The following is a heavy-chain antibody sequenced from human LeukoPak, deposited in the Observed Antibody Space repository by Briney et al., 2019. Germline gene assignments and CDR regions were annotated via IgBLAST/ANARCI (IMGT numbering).Heavy chain of an antibody. CDR1: GITFSSFG. D-gene: IGHD7-27*01. Sequence: PGRSLRLSCVASGITFSSFGMHWVRQAPGKGLEWVAFIWYDGSNEYYADSVKGRFTISRDNSKNTLYLQMNSLRGDDTAVYYCARDSPLTAGPFDPWGQGTLVTVSS. CDR2: IWYDGSNE. V-gene: IGHV3-33*01. CDR3: ARDSPLTAGPFDP. J-gene: IGHJ5*02.